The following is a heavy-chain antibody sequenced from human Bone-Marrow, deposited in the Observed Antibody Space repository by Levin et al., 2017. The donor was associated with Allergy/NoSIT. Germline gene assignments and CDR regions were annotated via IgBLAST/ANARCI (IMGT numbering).Heavy chain of an antibody. J-gene: IGHJ4*02. D-gene: IGHD4-17*01. CDR2: ISGSGVYTYSADST. V-gene: IGHV3-23*01. Sequence: PGGSLRLSCEASGFRFTNYAMSWVRQAPGKGLEWVSSISGSGVYTYSADSTYYAASVRGRFTISRDNAKNMLYLQMNSLRVDDAAVYYCAKDPFRTTVTAFDYWGQGTLVTVSS. CDR3: AKDPFRTTVTAFDY. CDR1: GFRFTNYA.